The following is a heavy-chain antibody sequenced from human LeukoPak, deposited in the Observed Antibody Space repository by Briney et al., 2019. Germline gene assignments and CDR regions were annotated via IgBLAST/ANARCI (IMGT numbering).Heavy chain of an antibody. CDR1: GFTFSDYY. Sequence: GGSLRLSCAASGFTFSDYYMSWIRQAPGKGLEWVSYISSSGSTIYYADSVKGRFTISRDNAKNSLYQQMNSLRAEDTAVYYCARGRIAARRYYYMDVWGKGTTVTVSS. CDR3: ARGRIAARRYYYMDV. CDR2: ISSSGSTI. J-gene: IGHJ6*03. V-gene: IGHV3-11*01. D-gene: IGHD6-6*01.